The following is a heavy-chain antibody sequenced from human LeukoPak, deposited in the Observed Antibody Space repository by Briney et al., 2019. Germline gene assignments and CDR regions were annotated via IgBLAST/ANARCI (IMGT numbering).Heavy chain of an antibody. V-gene: IGHV3-74*01. J-gene: IGHJ5*02. Sequence: GSLGLSFVASGFPFHNYWMHWVRQPPGKGLVWVSRIYVDGRTTNYADSVKGRFTISRDNAKNTVYLEMNSLSVEDTATYYCIRDFRSADLWGQGTLVTVTS. CDR2: IYVDGRTT. CDR1: GFPFHNYW. CDR3: IRDFRSADL.